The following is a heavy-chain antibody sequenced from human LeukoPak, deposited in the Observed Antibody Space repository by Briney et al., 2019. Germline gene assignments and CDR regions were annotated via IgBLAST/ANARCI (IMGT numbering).Heavy chain of an antibody. Sequence: SETLSLTCTVSLGSLNDYYWTWIRQAPGKGLEWVGYISNSGTTDYNPSLKSRVTMSVDTSNNEFSLRLTSVTAADTAMYYCARVVRGAVTSNCFDPWGQGTLVTVSS. CDR2: ISNSGTT. CDR1: LGSLNDYY. V-gene: IGHV4-59*01. CDR3: ARVVRGAVTSNCFDP. J-gene: IGHJ5*02. D-gene: IGHD4-17*01.